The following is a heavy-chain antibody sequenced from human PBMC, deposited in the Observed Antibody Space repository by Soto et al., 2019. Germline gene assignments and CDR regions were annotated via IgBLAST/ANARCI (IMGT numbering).Heavy chain of an antibody. Sequence: QVQLQESGPGLVKPSETLSLTCTVTGGSITNYYCSWFRQPPGKGLEWIGYIQYNGYSAYNLSLKGRVTMSMDTSKTQFSLMLESVTATDTAVYYCARHGFGSLHGLVDVWGQGTTVILSS. D-gene: IGHD3-10*01. J-gene: IGHJ6*02. CDR2: IQYNGYS. V-gene: IGHV4-59*08. CDR3: ARHGFGSLHGLVDV. CDR1: GGSITNYY.